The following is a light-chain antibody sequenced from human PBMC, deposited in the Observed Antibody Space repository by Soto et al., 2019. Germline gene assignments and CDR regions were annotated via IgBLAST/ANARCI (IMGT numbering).Light chain of an antibody. J-gene: IGKJ1*01. CDR1: QSVSSY. CDR2: AAS. CDR3: QQYNNWPPT. V-gene: IGKV3-11*01. Sequence: EIVLTQSTATLSLSPGERATLSCRASQSVSSYLAWYQQKPGQAPRLLIYAASSRATGIPDRFSGGGSGTDLTLTISRLEPEDFAVYYCQQYNNWPPTFGQGTKVDIK.